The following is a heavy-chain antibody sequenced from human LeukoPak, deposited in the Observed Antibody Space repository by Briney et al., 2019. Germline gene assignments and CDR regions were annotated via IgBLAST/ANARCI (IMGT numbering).Heavy chain of an antibody. J-gene: IGHJ5*02. V-gene: IGHV3-21*04. Sequence: GGSLRLSCAASGFTFSSYSMNWVRQAPGKGLEWVSSISSSSSYIYYADSVKGRFTISRGNAKNSLYLQMNSLRADDTAVYYCAKGGLVHRFDPWGQGTLVTVSS. CDR2: ISSSSSYI. CDR1: GFTFSSYS. CDR3: AKGGLVHRFDP.